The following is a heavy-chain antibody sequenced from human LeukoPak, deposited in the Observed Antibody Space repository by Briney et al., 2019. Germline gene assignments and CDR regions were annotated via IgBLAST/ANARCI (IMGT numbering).Heavy chain of an antibody. D-gene: IGHD6-6*01. V-gene: IGHV1-46*01. J-gene: IGHJ4*02. Sequence: GASVKVSCKASGYIFTSHYMHWVRQAPGQGLEWMGMINPSGGSTSYAQKFQGRVTMTRDTSTSTVYLELSSLRSEDTAVYYCARAYSSSSPFDYWGQGTLVTVSS. CDR1: GYIFTSHY. CDR2: INPSGGST. CDR3: ARAYSSSSPFDY.